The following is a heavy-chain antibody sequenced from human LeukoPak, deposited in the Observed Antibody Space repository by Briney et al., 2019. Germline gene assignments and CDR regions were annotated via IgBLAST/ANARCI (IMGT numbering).Heavy chain of an antibody. J-gene: IGHJ4*02. D-gene: IGHD3-10*01. CDR2: ISGSAITT. CDR1: GFTFSNYA. V-gene: IGHV3-23*01. Sequence: PGGSLRLSCTTSGFTFSNYAMSWVRQAPGKGLEWVSSISGSAITTYYADSVEGRFAISRDNSKNTLYLQMTSLRAEDTAVYYCAKDQRFGDLDDYRGQGTLVTVSS. CDR3: AKDQRFGDLDDY.